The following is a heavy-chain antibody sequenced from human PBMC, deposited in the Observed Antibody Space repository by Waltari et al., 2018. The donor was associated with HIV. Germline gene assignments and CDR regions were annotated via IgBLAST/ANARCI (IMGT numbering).Heavy chain of an antibody. J-gene: IGHJ4*02. D-gene: IGHD1-26*01. CDR1: GGSITGYY. CDR3: ARCPYQYSPYYFDY. Sequence: QVQLQESGPGLVKPSETLSLTCSVSGGSITGYYWSWIRQPPGKGLEWIGYIYHSGNTNYNPPLKSRVTISVDTSKNQFSLNLSSVTAADTAVYFCARCPYQYSPYYFDYWGQGALVTVSS. CDR2: IYHSGNT. V-gene: IGHV4-59*01.